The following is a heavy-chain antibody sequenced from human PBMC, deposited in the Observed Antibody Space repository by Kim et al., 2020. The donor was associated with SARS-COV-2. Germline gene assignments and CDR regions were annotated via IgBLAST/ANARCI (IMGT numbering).Heavy chain of an antibody. CDR1: GYTFTSYG. CDR2: ISAYNGNT. Sequence: ASVKVSCKASGYTFTSYGISWVRQAPGQGLEWMGWISAYNGNTNYAQKLQGRVTMTTDTSTSTAYMELRSLRSDDTAVYYCARERGFGVVITPRGNWFDPWGQGTLVTVSS. CDR3: ARERGFGVVITPRGNWFDP. D-gene: IGHD3-3*01. V-gene: IGHV1-18*01. J-gene: IGHJ5*02.